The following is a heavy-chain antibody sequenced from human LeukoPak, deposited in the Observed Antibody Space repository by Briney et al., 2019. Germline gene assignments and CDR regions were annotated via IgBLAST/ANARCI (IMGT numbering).Heavy chain of an antibody. V-gene: IGHV1-2*06. CDR2: INPNSGGT. CDR1: GYTFTGYY. Sequence: GASVKVSCKASGYTFTGYYMHWVRQAPGQGLEWMGRINPNSGGTNYAQKFKGRVTMTRDTSISTAYMELSRLRSDDTAVYCCARSGSYPSHYYYMDVWGKGTTVTVSS. CDR3: ARSGSYPSHYYYMDV. J-gene: IGHJ6*03. D-gene: IGHD1-26*01.